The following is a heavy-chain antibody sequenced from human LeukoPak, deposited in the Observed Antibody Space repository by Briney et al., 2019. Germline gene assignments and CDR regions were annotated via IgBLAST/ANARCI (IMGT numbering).Heavy chain of an antibody. Sequence: GGSLRLSCAASGFTFSSYAMHWVRQAPGKGLEYVSAISGNGGTTYYANSVKGRFTISRDNSKNMLYLQMGSLRPEDMAVYYCARGEAWGNLDYWGQGTLVTVSS. J-gene: IGHJ4*02. CDR3: ARGEAWGNLDY. D-gene: IGHD3-16*01. V-gene: IGHV3-64*01. CDR2: ISGNGGTT. CDR1: GFTFSSYA.